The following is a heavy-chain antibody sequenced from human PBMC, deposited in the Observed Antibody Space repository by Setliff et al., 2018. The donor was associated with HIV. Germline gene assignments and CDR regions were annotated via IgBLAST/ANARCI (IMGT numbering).Heavy chain of an antibody. CDR2: VYHTGST. V-gene: IGHV4-4*02. D-gene: IGHD4-4*01. Sequence: SETLSLTCAVSGASDISYIWWSWVRQPPGKGLEWIGEVYHTGSTNLNPSLKSRVTISIDKAKNQISLRLTSVTAADTAMYYCARGRMATVLIRNWIDPWGQGSLVTVSS. CDR1: GASDISYIW. CDR3: ARGRMATVLIRNWIDP. J-gene: IGHJ5*02.